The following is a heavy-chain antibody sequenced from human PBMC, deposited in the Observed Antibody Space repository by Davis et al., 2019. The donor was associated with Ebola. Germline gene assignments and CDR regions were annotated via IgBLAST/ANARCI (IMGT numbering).Heavy chain of an antibody. D-gene: IGHD3-10*01. V-gene: IGHV5-51*01. Sequence: GESLKISCQGSGYSFTTYWIGWVRQMPGKGLEWMGIIYSGDSDTRYRPSFEGQVTISVDRSISTAYLQWSSLKASDTAMYYCARGFGDTLRFSYWGQGTLVTVSS. CDR1: GYSFTTYW. CDR3: ARGFGDTLRFSY. CDR2: IYSGDSDT. J-gene: IGHJ4*02.